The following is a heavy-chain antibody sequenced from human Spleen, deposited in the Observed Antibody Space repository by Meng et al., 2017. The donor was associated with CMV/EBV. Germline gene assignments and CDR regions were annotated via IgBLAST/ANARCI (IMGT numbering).Heavy chain of an antibody. J-gene: IGHJ4*02. CDR3: ARGRAVRIAARPRSYFDY. V-gene: IGHV4-39*07. Sequence: SETLSLTCTVSGGSVRSSSSYWSWIRQPPGKGLEWIGEINHSGSTNYNPSLKSRVTISVDTSKNQFSLKLSSVTAADTAVYYCARGRAVRIAARPRSYFDYWGQGTLVTVSS. D-gene: IGHD6-6*01. CDR1: GGSVRSSSSY. CDR2: INHSGST.